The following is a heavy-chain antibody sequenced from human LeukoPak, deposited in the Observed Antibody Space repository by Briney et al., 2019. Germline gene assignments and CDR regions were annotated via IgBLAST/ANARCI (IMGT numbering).Heavy chain of an antibody. V-gene: IGHV4-39*02. Sequence: PSETLSLTCTVSGGSISSSFYYWGWIRQPPGKGLEWIGSIYHSGSTYYNPSLKSRVTISVDTSKNQFSLKLSSVTAADTAVYYCARDYSNRLYGMDVWGQGTTVTVSS. CDR3: ARDYSNRLYGMDV. CDR1: GGSISSSFYY. J-gene: IGHJ6*02. D-gene: IGHD4-11*01. CDR2: IYHSGST.